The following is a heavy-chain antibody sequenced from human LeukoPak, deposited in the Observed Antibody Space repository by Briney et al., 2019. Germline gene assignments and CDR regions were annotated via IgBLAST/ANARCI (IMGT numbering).Heavy chain of an antibody. CDR1: GYTFTSYA. CDR3: ARAPYYYDSSGYYSIRFDP. D-gene: IGHD3-22*01. CDR2: INTNTGNP. J-gene: IGHJ5*02. Sequence: ASVKVSCKASGYTFTSYAMNWVRQAPGQGLEWMGWINTNTGNPTYAQGFTGRFVFSLDTSVSTAYLQISSLKAEDTAVYYCARAPYYYDSSGYYSIRFDPWGQGTLVTVSS. V-gene: IGHV7-4-1*02.